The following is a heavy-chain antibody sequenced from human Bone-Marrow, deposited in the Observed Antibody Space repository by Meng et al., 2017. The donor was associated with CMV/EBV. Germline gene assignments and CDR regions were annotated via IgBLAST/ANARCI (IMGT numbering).Heavy chain of an antibody. CDR2: IYYSGST. V-gene: IGHV4-30-4*01. CDR3: ARDRFTIHNGMDV. J-gene: IGHJ6*02. CDR1: CGSISSGYYY. Sequence: SETMSRTCTVACGSISSGYYYWTSIRQPPGKGLEWIGYIYYSGSTYYNPSLKSRVTISVDTSKNQFSLKLSSVTAADTAVYYCARDRFTIHNGMDVWGQGTTVTVSS. D-gene: IGHD3-3*01.